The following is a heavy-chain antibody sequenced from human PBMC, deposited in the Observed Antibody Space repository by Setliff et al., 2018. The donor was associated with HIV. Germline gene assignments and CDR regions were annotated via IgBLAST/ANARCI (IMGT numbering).Heavy chain of an antibody. CDR1: GGSVSSADYS. Sequence: SETLSLTCAVSGGSVSSADYSWSWIRQRTGKGLEWIGEINHSGSTNYNPSLKSRVTISVDTSKNQFSLKLNSVTAADTAVYYCARFSNTLNWFDPWGQGTLVTVSS. V-gene: IGHV4-30-2*01. CDR3: ARFSNTLNWFDP. J-gene: IGHJ5*02. D-gene: IGHD4-4*01. CDR2: INHSGST.